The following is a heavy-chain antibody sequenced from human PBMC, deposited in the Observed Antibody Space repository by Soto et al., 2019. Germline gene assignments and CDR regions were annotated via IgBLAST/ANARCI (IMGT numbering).Heavy chain of an antibody. CDR3: AKVANLLWSGDFAGMDV. V-gene: IGHV3-23*01. CDR2: ISGSGGST. Sequence: GKGLEWVIAISGSGGSTYYADSVKGRFTISRDNSKNTLYLQMNSLRAEDTAVYYCAKVANLLWSGDFAGMDVWGQPTTVSVYS. D-gene: IGHD3-10*01. J-gene: IGHJ6*02.